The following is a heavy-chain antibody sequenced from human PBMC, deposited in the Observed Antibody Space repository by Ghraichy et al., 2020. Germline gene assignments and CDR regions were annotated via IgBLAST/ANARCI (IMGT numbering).Heavy chain of an antibody. Sequence: SETLSLTCTVSGGSISSDDYYWSWIRQPPGKGLELIGYIYYSGSTSYNPSLKSRVTISVDTSKNQFSLKLSSVTAADTAVYYCAREDSGTSGYYYRFDYWGQGTLVTVSS. CDR1: GGSISSDDYY. CDR3: AREDSGTSGYYYRFDY. D-gene: IGHD3-22*01. J-gene: IGHJ4*02. CDR2: IYYSGST. V-gene: IGHV4-30-4*01.